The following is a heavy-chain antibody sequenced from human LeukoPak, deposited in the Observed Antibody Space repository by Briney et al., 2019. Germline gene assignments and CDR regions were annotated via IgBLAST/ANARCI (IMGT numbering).Heavy chain of an antibody. V-gene: IGHV1-46*01. CDR1: GYTFTSYY. J-gene: IGHJ4*02. D-gene: IGHD6-19*01. Sequence: ASVKVSCKASGYTFTSYYMHWERQAPGQGLEWMGIINPSGGSTSYAQKFQGRVTMTRDTSTSTVYMELSSLRSEDTAVYYCARDQPTYSSGWYLYFDYWGQGTLVTVSS. CDR2: INPSGGST. CDR3: ARDQPTYSSGWYLYFDY.